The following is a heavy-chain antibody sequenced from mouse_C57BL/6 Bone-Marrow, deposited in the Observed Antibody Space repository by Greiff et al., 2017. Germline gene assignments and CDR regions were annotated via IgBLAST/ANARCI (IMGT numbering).Heavy chain of an antibody. CDR2: IDPENGDT. Sequence: VQLQQSGAELVRPGASVKLSCTASGFNIKDDYMHWVKQTPEQGLEWIGWIDPENGDTEYASKFQGKATITADTSSNTAYLQISSLTSEDTAVYYCRGLLWSLMDYWGQGTSVTVSS. D-gene: IGHD2-1*01. CDR1: GFNIKDDY. J-gene: IGHJ4*01. CDR3: RGLLWSLMDY. V-gene: IGHV14-4*01.